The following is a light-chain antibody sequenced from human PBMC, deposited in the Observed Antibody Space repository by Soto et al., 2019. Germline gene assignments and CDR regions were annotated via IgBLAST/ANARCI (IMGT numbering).Light chain of an antibody. J-gene: IGLJ3*02. CDR1: NIGGQS. V-gene: IGLV3-21*02. CDR3: QEWDTIIDHPLV. CDR2: DDR. Sequence: SYVLTQPPSVSVAPGQTARISCAGHNIGGQSVHWYQQKPGQAPVLVVYDDRDRPSGIPERFSGSNSGDAATLTISRVEAGDDADYFCQEWDTIIDHPLVFGGGTKLTVL.